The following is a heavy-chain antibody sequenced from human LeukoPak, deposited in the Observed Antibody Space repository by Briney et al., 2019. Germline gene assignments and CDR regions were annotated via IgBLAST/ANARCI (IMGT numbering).Heavy chain of an antibody. CDR2: IRYNGRTT. V-gene: IGHV3-30*02. CDR3: AKEASRGSSFAYTPIEKPYYLDY. Sequence: GGSLRLSCAASGFTFSSYDMSWVRQAPGKGLEWVAFIRYNGRTTYYADSVKGRFTISRDNSKNTVFLQMYSLRAEDTAAYYCAKEASRGSSFAYTPIEKPYYLDYWGQGTLVTVSS. D-gene: IGHD5-18*01. CDR1: GFTFSSYD. J-gene: IGHJ4*02.